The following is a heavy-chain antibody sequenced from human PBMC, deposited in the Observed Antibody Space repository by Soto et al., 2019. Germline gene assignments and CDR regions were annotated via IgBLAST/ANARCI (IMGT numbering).Heavy chain of an antibody. CDR1: GGTFRNYA. D-gene: IGHD3-22*01. Sequence: QVQLVQSGAEVKKPGSSVRVSCKASGGTFRNYAINWVRQAPGQGLEWMGGIIPISGTTSYAQNFQGRVSITADASTSTAYMELSRLTSEDTAVYFCARDEGDDSSGYSDVTHWGQGTLVTVSS. CDR2: IIPISGTT. J-gene: IGHJ4*02. V-gene: IGHV1-69*01. CDR3: ARDEGDDSSGYSDVTH.